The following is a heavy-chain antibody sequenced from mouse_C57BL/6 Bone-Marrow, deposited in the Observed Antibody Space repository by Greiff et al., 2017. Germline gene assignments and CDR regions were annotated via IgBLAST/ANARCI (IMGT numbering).Heavy chain of an antibody. Sequence: VQLQQSGPELVKPGASVKISCKASGYTFTDYYMNWVKQSHGKSLEWIGDINPNNGGTSYTQKFKGTATLTIDQTSSTAYMELRSLTSEDSAVYYCARWDTTVVGNWYFDVWGTGTTVTVSS. CDR3: ARWDTTVVGNWYFDV. V-gene: IGHV1-26*01. D-gene: IGHD1-1*01. CDR1: GYTFTDYY. J-gene: IGHJ1*03. CDR2: INPNNGGT.